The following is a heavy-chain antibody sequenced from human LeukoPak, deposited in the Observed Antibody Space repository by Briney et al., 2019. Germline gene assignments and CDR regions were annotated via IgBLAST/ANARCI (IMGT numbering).Heavy chain of an antibody. CDR1: GFTFSSYG. CDR2: IWYDGSNK. Sequence: PGRSLRLSCEASGFTFSSYGMHWVRQAPGKGLEWVAVIWYDGSNKYYADSVKGRFTISRDNSKNTRYLQMNSLRAEDTAVYYCAREVQGSFQPWGQGTLVTVSS. CDR3: AREVQGSFQP. J-gene: IGHJ1*01. V-gene: IGHV3-33*01.